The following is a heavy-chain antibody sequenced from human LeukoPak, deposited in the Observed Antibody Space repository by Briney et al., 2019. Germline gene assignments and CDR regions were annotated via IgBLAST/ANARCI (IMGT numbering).Heavy chain of an antibody. CDR1: GGSISSYY. D-gene: IGHD3-9*01. CDR2: IYYSGST. J-gene: IGHJ4*02. Sequence: SETLSLTCTVSGGSISSYYWSWIRQPPGKGVEWIGYIYYSGSTNYNPSLKSRVTISVDTSKNQFSLKLSSVTAADTAVYYCARERGYFDTRDYWGQGTLVTVSS. V-gene: IGHV4-59*12. CDR3: ARERGYFDTRDY.